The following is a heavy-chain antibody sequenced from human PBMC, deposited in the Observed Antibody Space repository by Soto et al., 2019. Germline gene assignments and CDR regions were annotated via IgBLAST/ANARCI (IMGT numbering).Heavy chain of an antibody. D-gene: IGHD3-3*02. V-gene: IGHV3-30*18. J-gene: IGHJ6*02. Sequence: QVQLVESGGGVVQPGRSLRLSCSASGYTFSSYAMHWVRQAPGKGLEWVAAISYDGGNKYYADSLMGRFTISRDNSKTALYLQMNSLRAEDTAGYYCAKDLVFFVTSYYGLDVWGPGTTVTVSS. CDR1: GYTFSSYA. CDR2: ISYDGGNK. CDR3: AKDLVFFVTSYYGLDV.